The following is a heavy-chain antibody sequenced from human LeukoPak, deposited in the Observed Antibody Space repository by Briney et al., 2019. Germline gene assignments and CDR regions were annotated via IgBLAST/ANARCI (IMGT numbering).Heavy chain of an antibody. V-gene: IGHV1-18*01. CDR3: ARARYSSRWYWGPYFDF. Sequence: GASVKVSCTASGYTFTSYGISWVRQAPGQGLEWMGWISAYNGNTNYAQKLQGRVTMTTDTSTSTAYMELRSLRSDDTAVYYCARARYSSRWYWGPYFDFWGQGTLVTVSS. CDR2: ISAYNGNT. D-gene: IGHD6-19*01. J-gene: IGHJ4*02. CDR1: GYTFTSYG.